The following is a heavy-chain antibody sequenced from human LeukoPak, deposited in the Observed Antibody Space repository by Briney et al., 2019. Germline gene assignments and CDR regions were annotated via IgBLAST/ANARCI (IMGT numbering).Heavy chain of an antibody. CDR2: IWYDGSNK. D-gene: IGHD6-13*01. Sequence: GGSLRLSCAASGFTFSSYGMHWVRQAPGKGLEWVAVIWYDGSNKYYADSVKGRFTISRDNSKNTLYLQMNSLRAEDTAVYYCAKDRESGSWYSSSWYYFDYWGQGTLVTVSS. CDR1: GFTFSSYG. J-gene: IGHJ4*02. CDR3: AKDRESGSWYSSSWYYFDY. V-gene: IGHV3-33*06.